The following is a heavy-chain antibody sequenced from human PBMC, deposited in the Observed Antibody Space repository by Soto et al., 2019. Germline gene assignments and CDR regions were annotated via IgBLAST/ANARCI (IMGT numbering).Heavy chain of an antibody. J-gene: IGHJ6*02. V-gene: IGHV3-48*03. D-gene: IGHD3-10*01. CDR1: GFTFSSYE. Sequence: EVQLVESGGGLVQPGGSLRLSCAASGFTFSSYEMNWVRQAPGKGLEWVSYISSSGSTIYYADSVKGRFTISRDNAKNSLYLQMNSLRAEDTAVYYCAKGGGVRGVSYYYGMDVWGQGTTATVSS. CDR2: ISSSGSTI. CDR3: AKGGGVRGVSYYYGMDV.